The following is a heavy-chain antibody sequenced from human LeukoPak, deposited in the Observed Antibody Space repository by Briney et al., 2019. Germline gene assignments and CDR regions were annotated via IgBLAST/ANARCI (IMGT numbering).Heavy chain of an antibody. CDR3: AREGDPGSGYNYGNWLDP. D-gene: IGHD5-12*01. V-gene: IGHV4-59*01. CDR1: GGSIKTNY. Sequence: SETLSLTCTVSGGSIKTNYWSSIRQPPGKGLEWIGDGYYRGSTNYNPSLKSRVTISVDTSKNQFSLKLNSVTTADTAVYYCAREGDPGSGYNYGNWLDPWGQGILVTVSS. CDR2: GYYRGST. J-gene: IGHJ5*02.